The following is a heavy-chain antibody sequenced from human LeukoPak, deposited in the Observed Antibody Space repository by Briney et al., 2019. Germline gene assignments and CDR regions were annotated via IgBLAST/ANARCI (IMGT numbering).Heavy chain of an antibody. D-gene: IGHD6-19*01. Sequence: SETLSLTCTVSGGSISSYYWSWIRQPPAKGLEWIGYIYYSGSTNYNPSPKSRVTISVDTSKHQFSLKLSSVTAADTAVYYCARVLAVADDDAFDIWGQGTMVTVSS. CDR1: GGSISSYY. CDR2: IYYSGST. V-gene: IGHV4-59*01. J-gene: IGHJ3*02. CDR3: ARVLAVADDDAFDI.